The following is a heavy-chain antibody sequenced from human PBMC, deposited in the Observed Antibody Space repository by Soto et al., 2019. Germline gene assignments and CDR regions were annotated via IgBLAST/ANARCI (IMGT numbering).Heavy chain of an antibody. CDR1: GFTFSSYS. D-gene: IGHD6-13*01. V-gene: IGHV3-48*01. CDR2: ISSSSSTI. Sequence: EVQPVESGGGLVQPGGSLRLSCAASGFTFSSYSMNWVRQAPGKGLEGVSYISSSSSTIYYADSVKGRFTISRDNAKNSLYLQMNSLRAADTSVSYCARHPERIAESGWFDPWGQGTLVTVSS. CDR3: ARHPERIAESGWFDP. J-gene: IGHJ5*02.